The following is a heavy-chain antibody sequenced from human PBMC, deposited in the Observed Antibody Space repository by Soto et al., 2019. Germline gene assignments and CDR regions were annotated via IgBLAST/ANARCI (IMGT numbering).Heavy chain of an antibody. CDR1: NVSINSSY. J-gene: IGHJ5*01. CDR3: AKDRGGRGPFDP. D-gene: IGHD1-26*01. CDR2: VYYTGTT. Sequence: SETLSLTCSVSNVSINSSYWAWIRQPPGKGLEWIGWVYYTGTTKYNPSLKSRVTISIDTSKNEFSLKLRSVTTADTAVYFCAKDRGGRGPFDPWGQGTLVTVSS. V-gene: IGHV4-59*01.